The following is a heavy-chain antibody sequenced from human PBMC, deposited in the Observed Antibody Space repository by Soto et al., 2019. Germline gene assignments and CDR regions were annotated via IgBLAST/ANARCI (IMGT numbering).Heavy chain of an antibody. J-gene: IGHJ4*02. V-gene: IGHV4-30-4*01. CDR1: GGSISSGDYY. Sequence: PSETLSLTCTVSGGSISSGDYYWSWIRQPPGKGLEWIGYIYYSGSTYYNPSLKSRVTISVDTSKNQFSLKLSSVTAADTAVYYCARARPASGYDYGFLDYWGQGTLVTVSS. CDR3: ARARPASGYDYGFLDY. CDR2: IYYSGST. D-gene: IGHD5-12*01.